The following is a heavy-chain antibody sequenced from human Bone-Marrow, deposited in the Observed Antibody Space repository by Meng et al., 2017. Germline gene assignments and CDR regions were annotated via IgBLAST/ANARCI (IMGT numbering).Heavy chain of an antibody. J-gene: IGHJ6*02. Sequence: ASVKVSCKASGYTFTSYDINWVRQATGQGLEWMGWMNPNSGNTGYAQKFQGRVTITRNTSISTAYMELSSLRSEDTAVYYCARGGYSSSWYLSLGYYYYGMDVWGLGTTVTGSS. D-gene: IGHD6-13*01. CDR1: GYTFTSYD. CDR3: ARGGYSSSWYLSLGYYYYGMDV. V-gene: IGHV1-8*03. CDR2: MNPNSGNT.